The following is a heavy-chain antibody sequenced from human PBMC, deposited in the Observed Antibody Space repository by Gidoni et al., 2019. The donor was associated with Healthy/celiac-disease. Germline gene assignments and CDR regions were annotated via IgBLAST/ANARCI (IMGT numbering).Heavy chain of an antibody. Sequence: QVQLVESGGGVVQPGRSLRLSCAASGFTFSSYGMHWVRQAPGKGLGWGAVIWYDGSNKYYADSVKGRFTISRDNSKNTLYLQMNSLGAEDTAVYYCARVRLWFGEGYNWFDPWGQGTLVTVSS. V-gene: IGHV3-33*01. CDR1: GFTFSSYG. D-gene: IGHD3-10*01. CDR2: IWYDGSNK. J-gene: IGHJ5*02. CDR3: ARVRLWFGEGYNWFDP.